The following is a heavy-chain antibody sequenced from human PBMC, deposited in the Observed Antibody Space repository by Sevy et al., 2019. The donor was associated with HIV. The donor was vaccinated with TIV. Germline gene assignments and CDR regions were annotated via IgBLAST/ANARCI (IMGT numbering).Heavy chain of an antibody. CDR1: GFTFCTYG. D-gene: IGHD3-10*01. CDR3: AKGLGMVQGALLSDDI. J-gene: IGHJ3*02. V-gene: IGHV3-30*02. Sequence: GGSLRLSCAASGFTFCTYGMHWVRQAPGKGLEWVTFIRYDGSTRYYADSVKGRFIVSRDNSKNMLSLQLNNLRPEDTAVYYCAKGLGMVQGALLSDDIWGQGTMVTVSS. CDR2: IRYDGSTR.